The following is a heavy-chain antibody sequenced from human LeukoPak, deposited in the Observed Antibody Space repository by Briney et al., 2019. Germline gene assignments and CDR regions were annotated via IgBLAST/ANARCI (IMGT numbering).Heavy chain of an antibody. V-gene: IGHV3-7*04. Sequence: PGESLRLSCTGSGFTFSWYWMSWVRQAPGKGLEWVANIKQDGSVQYYADSVKGRFTISRDNAKNSLSLQMNSLRVEDTAVYYCTRDEVWGQGALVTVSS. CDR3: TRDEV. J-gene: IGHJ4*02. CDR2: IKQDGSVQ. CDR1: GFTFSWYW.